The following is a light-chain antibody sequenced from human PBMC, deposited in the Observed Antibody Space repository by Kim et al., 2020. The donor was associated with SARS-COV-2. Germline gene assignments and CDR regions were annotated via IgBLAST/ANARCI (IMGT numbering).Light chain of an antibody. CDR3: ATWDDSLSGYV. CDR1: SSNIGINY. Sequence: QRVTISCSGSSSNIGINYVYWYQHLPGTAPKLLIYRNNQRPSGVPDRFSGSKSGTSASLAISGLRSEDEADYYCATWDDSLSGYVFGTGTKVTVL. V-gene: IGLV1-47*01. CDR2: RNN. J-gene: IGLJ1*01.